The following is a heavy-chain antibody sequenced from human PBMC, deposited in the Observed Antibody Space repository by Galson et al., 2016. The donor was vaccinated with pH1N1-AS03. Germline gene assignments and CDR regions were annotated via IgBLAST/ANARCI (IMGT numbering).Heavy chain of an antibody. V-gene: IGHV3-64*01. CDR2: ISGNGFST. Sequence: SLRLSCAASGFTFSSYAMFWVRQAPGKGLEYVSAISGNGFSTYYASSVKDRFTISRDNSKNTLFLQMGSLRPEDMAVCYCARGPVSYSNYWFPPPDYWGQGTLVTVSS. J-gene: IGHJ4*02. CDR1: GFTFSSYA. D-gene: IGHD6-13*01. CDR3: ARGPVSYSNYWFPPPDY.